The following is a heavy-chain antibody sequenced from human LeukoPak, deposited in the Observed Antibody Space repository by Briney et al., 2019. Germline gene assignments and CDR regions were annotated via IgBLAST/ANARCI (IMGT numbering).Heavy chain of an antibody. CDR3: ARGGLLQKYNCFDP. V-gene: IGHV1-46*01. CDR2: INPSPGST. CDR1: GYTFTNYY. Sequence: GASVKVSCKASGYTFTNYYMQWVRQAPGQGLEWIGIINPSPGSTTYAQKFQGRVTMTRGTSTSTVYMELSSLRSEDTAVYYCARGGLLQKYNCFDPWGQGTLVTVS. D-gene: IGHD3-10*01. J-gene: IGHJ5*02.